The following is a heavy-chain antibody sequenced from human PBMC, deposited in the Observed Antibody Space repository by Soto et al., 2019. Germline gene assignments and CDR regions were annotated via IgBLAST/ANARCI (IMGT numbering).Heavy chain of an antibody. J-gene: IGHJ5*01. D-gene: IGHD1-26*01. CDR2: IYYSGST. CDR3: ARVIVGGGFDS. V-gene: IGHV4-61*01. Sequence: PSDTLSLTCTVSGGSVSIGSYYWSWIRQPPGKGLEWIGYIYYSGSTKYNPSLKSRVTISVDTSKNQFSLKLSSVTAADTAVYYCARVIVGGGFDSWGQGTLVTVSS. CDR1: GGSVSIGSYY.